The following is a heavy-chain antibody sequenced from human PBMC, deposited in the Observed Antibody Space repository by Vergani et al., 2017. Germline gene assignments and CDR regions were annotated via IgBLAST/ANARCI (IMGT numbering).Heavy chain of an antibody. CDR3: ARATDDYGDY. CDR1: GFTFSSYS. V-gene: IGHV3-48*01. Sequence: EVQLVESGGGLVQPGGSLRLSCAASGFTFSSYSMNWVRQAPGKGREWVSYISSSSSTIYYADSVKGRFTISRDNAKNSLYLQMNSLRAEDTAVYYCARATDDYGDYWGQGTLVTVSS. J-gene: IGHJ4*02. CDR2: ISSSSSTI.